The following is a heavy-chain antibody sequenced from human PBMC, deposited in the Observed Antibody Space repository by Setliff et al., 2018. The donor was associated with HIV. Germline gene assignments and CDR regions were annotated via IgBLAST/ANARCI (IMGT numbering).Heavy chain of an antibody. CDR1: GDPISTYY. CDR3: AREYMVRGVIITLNWFDP. Sequence: SETLSLTCTVSGDPISTYYWSWVRKPPGKGLEWIGYVYYSGSTSYSPSLRGRVTMSVDPSKNQFSLKLSSVTAADTAVYYCAREYMVRGVIITLNWFDPWGQGTLVTVSS. V-gene: IGHV4-59*12. J-gene: IGHJ5*02. CDR2: VYYSGST. D-gene: IGHD3-10*01.